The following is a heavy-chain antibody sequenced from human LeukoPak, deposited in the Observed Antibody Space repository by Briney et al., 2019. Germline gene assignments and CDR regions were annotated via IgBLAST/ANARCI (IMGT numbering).Heavy chain of an antibody. D-gene: IGHD6-19*01. CDR1: GFTFSTYA. CDR3: ARDYSSGWSDY. V-gene: IGHV3-23*01. Sequence: GGSLRLSCAASGFTFSTYAMSWVRQSPGKGLEWVSGISGGGHSTYYADSVRGRFTISRDNSKNTLYLQMNSLRAEDTAVYYCARDYSSGWSDYWGQGTLVTVSS. J-gene: IGHJ4*02. CDR2: ISGGGHST.